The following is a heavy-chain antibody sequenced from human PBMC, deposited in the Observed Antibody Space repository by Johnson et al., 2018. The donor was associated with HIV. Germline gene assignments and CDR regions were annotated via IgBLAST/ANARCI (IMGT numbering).Heavy chain of an antibody. CDR2: IWYDGSNK. V-gene: IGHV3-33*08. CDR3: ARDGESQQLPLGDAFDV. D-gene: IGHD6-13*01. J-gene: IGHJ3*01. Sequence: VQLVESGGGVVQPGRSLRLSCAASGFTFNSYGMHWVRQAPGKGLEWVAVIWYDGSNKYYADSVKGRFTISRDNAKNSLYLQMSSLKVEDTAMYYCARDGESQQLPLGDAFDVWGQGTMVIVSS. CDR1: GFTFNSYG.